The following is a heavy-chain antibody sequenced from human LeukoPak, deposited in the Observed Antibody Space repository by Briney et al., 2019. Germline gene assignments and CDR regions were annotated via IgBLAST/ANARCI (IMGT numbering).Heavy chain of an antibody. J-gene: IGHJ4*02. CDR1: GGSISSSSYY. V-gene: IGHV4-39*07. CDR2: IYYSGST. CDR3: ARGYYYDSSGYYYPPSG. Sequence: SETLSLTCTVSGGSISSSSYYWGWIRQPPGKGLEWIGSIYYSGSTYYNPSLKSRVTISVDTSKNQFSLKLSSVTAADTAVYYCARGYYYDSSGYYYPPSGWGQGTLVTVSS. D-gene: IGHD3-22*01.